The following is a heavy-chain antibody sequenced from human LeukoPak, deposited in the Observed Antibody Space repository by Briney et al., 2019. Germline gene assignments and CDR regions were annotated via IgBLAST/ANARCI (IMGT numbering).Heavy chain of an antibody. Sequence: GGSLRLSCVGSGFTFSSYSMNWVRQAPGKGLEWVSYISGTSNTIYYADSVKGRFTVSRDNAKNSLYLQMNSLRAEDTAVYYCARDLGYSSGPNYWGQGTRVTVSS. CDR3: ARDLGYSSGPNY. CDR1: GFTFSSYS. D-gene: IGHD6-19*01. CDR2: ISGTSNTI. V-gene: IGHV3-48*01. J-gene: IGHJ4*02.